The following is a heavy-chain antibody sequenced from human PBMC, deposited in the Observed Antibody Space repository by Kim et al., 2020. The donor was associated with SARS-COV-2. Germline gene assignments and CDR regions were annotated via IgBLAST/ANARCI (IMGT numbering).Heavy chain of an antibody. CDR2: IFGTA. J-gene: IGHJ4*02. D-gene: IGHD4-17*01. CDR3: ARDSYGV. Sequence: IFGTANYAQKFQGRVTITADESTSTAYMELSSLRSEDTAVYYCARDSYGVWGQGTLVTVSS. V-gene: IGHV1-69*01.